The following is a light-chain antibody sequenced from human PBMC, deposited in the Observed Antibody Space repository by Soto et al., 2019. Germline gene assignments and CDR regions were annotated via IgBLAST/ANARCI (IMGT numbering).Light chain of an antibody. CDR2: AAS. CDR1: QGIRND. J-gene: IGKJ4*01. CDR3: LQYNSFHPLHT. V-gene: IGKV1-17*01. Sequence: DNQMTQSQSSLSASVGDRVTITCRASQGIRNDLGWYQQKPGKAPKRLIYAASSLQSGVPSRFSGSGYGTEFTHTISSLQPEDFATYYCLQYNSFHPLHTFGGGTKVEIK.